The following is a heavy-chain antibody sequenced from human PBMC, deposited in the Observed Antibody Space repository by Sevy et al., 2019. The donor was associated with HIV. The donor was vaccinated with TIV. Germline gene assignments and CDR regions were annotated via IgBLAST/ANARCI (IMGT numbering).Heavy chain of an antibody. V-gene: IGHV3-53*01. CDR1: GFTVSSNY. J-gene: IGHJ4*02. CDR3: ARDRSGFGCFDS. CDR2: IFSGGAT. D-gene: IGHD6-25*01. Sequence: GGCLRLSCAASGFTVSSNYMSWVRQAPGKGLEWVSVIFSGGATYYADSVKGRFTISRDTSKKTLYLQMNGLRAEDTTVYFCARDRSGFGCFDSWGQGTLVTVSS.